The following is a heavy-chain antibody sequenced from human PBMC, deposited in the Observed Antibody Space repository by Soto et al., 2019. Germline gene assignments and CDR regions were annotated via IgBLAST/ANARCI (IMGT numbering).Heavy chain of an antibody. J-gene: IGHJ4*02. CDR1: GGSFSGYY. CDR2: INHSGST. CDR3: ARGSRLVPYDYIWGSYRYNTVAFDY. Sequence: SETLSLTCAVYGGSFSGYYWSWIRQPPGKGLEWIGEINHSGSTNYNPSLKSRVTISVDTSKNQFSLKLSSVTAADTAVYYCARGSRLVPYDYIWGSYRYNTVAFDYWGQGTLVTVSS. V-gene: IGHV4-34*01. D-gene: IGHD3-16*02.